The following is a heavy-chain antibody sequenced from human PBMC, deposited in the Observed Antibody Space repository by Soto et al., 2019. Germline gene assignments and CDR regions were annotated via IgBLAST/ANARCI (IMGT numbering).Heavy chain of an antibody. CDR2: IWYDGSKQ. J-gene: IGHJ6*02. CDR1: GFTFSSHG. Sequence: QVQLVESGGGVVQPGKSLRLACVASGFTFSSHGMHWVHQAPGKGLEWVAVIWYDGSKQEYADSVKGRFTISRDNSKNTVYLEMSSLRAEDTAVYYCARADIGTYGMAVWGQGTTVTVSS. D-gene: IGHD2-15*01. CDR3: ARADIGTYGMAV. V-gene: IGHV3-33*01.